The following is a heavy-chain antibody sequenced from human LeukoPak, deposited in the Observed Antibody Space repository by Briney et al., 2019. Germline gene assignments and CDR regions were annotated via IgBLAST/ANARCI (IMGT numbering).Heavy chain of an antibody. V-gene: IGHV3-48*03. CDR2: ISSSGSTI. J-gene: IGHJ4*02. CDR3: ARDRKDDWNIDY. D-gene: IGHD1-1*01. CDR1: GFTFSSYE. Sequence: GGSLRLSCAASGFTFSSYEMNWVRQAPGKGLEWVSYISSSGSTIYYADSVKGRFTISRDNAKNSLYLQMNSLRAEDTAVYYCARDRKDDWNIDYWGQGTLVTVSS.